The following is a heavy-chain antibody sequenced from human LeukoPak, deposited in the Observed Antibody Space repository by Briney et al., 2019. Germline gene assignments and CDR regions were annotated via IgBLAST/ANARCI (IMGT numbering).Heavy chain of an antibody. CDR3: VKDAQRGFDYSNSLQN. CDR2: IWSDGSDK. CDR1: GFTFSHCG. V-gene: IGHV3-33*06. J-gene: IGHJ1*01. Sequence: GGSLRLSCAASGFTFSHCGMHWVRQAPGAGLEWVAVIWSDGSDKYYAKSVRGRFTISRDNSKNSLSLQMNSLRAEDTAVYYCVKDAQRGFDYSNSLQNWGQGILVTVSS. D-gene: IGHD4-11*01.